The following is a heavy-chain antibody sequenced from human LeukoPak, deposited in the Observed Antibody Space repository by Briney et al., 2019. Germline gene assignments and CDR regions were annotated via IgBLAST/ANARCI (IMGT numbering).Heavy chain of an antibody. CDR3: ARASGRYSPGIYDY. D-gene: IGHD1-26*01. Sequence: GGSLRLSCAASGFTFSGYWMHWVRHAPGKGLMWVSRIYNDGSSTNYADFVKGRFTISRDNGKNTLYLQMNSLRADDTAAYYCARASGRYSPGIYDYWGQGTLVSVSS. CDR1: GFTFSGYW. CDR2: IYNDGSST. J-gene: IGHJ4*02. V-gene: IGHV3-74*01.